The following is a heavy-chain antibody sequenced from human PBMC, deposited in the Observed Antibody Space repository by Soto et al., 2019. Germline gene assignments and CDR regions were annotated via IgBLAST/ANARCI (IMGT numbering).Heavy chain of an antibody. V-gene: IGHV5-51*03. CDR1: GYTFTNHW. D-gene: IGHD2-15*01. CDR2: IYPGDSDT. Sequence: EVQLVQSGAEVKKPGESLKISCKGSGYTFTNHWIGWVRQVPGKGLEWMGLIYPGDSDTRYGPSFQGQVTISADKSISTAYLQWSSLEASDTAMYYCARGWGYCSGGSCYGGDYFDYWGQGTRVTVSS. CDR3: ARGWGYCSGGSCYGGDYFDY. J-gene: IGHJ4*02.